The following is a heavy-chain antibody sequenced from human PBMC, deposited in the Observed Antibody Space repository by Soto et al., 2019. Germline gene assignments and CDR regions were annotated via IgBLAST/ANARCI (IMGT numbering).Heavy chain of an antibody. D-gene: IGHD2-2*01. CDR3: SVVVVPAAMVRHQYYYYMDV. CDR1: GFTFSSYS. J-gene: IGHJ6*03. V-gene: IGHV3-48*01. Sequence: QPGGSLRLSCAASGFTFSSYSMNWVRQAPGKGLEWVSYISSSSSTIYYADSVKGRFTISRDNAKNSLYLQMNSLRAEDTAVYYCSVVVVPAAMVRHQYYYYMDVWGKGTTVTVSS. CDR2: ISSSSSTI.